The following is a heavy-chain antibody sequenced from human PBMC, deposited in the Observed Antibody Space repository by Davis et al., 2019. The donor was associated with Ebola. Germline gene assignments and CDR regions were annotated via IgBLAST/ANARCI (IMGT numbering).Heavy chain of an antibody. Sequence: GESLKISCAASGFTFSSHWMHWVRQVPGKGLVWVSRINGDGSRTTYADSVKGRFTISRDNTKNTLYLQMNSLRAEDPAVYYCARDRTIAVAGVFWFDPWGQGTLVTVSS. CDR2: INGDGSRT. CDR3: ARDRTIAVAGVFWFDP. J-gene: IGHJ5*02. V-gene: IGHV3-74*01. CDR1: GFTFSSHW. D-gene: IGHD6-19*01.